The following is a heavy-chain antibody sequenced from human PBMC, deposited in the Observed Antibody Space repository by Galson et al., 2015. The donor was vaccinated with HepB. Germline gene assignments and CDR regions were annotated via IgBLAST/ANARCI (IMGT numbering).Heavy chain of an antibody. CDR2: ISSSSSYI. V-gene: IGHV3-21*01. CDR1: GFTFSSYS. D-gene: IGHD6-19*01. CDR3: ARAREGAVADFDY. J-gene: IGHJ4*02. Sequence: SLRLSCAASGFTFSSYSMNWVRQAPGKGLEWVSSISSSSSYIYYADSVKGRFTISRDNAKNSLYLQMNSLRAEDTAVYYCARAREGAVADFDYWGQGTLVTVSS.